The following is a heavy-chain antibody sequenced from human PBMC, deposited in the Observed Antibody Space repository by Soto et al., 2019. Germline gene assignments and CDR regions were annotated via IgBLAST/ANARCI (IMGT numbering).Heavy chain of an antibody. V-gene: IGHV1-2*04. CDR3: AREGTRLLWFGESPTYMDV. J-gene: IGHJ6*03. D-gene: IGHD3-10*01. Sequence: ASVKVSCKASGYTFTGYYMHWVRQAPGQGLEWMGWINPNSGGTNYAQKFQGWVTMTRDTSISTAYMELSRLRSDDTAVYYCAREGTRLLWFGESPTYMDVWGKGTTVTVSS. CDR2: INPNSGGT. CDR1: GYTFTGYY.